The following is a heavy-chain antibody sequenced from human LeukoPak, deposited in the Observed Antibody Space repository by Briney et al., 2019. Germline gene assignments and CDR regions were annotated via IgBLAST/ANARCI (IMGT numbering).Heavy chain of an antibody. CDR1: GFTFSNYA. CDR2: ISISGGST. CDR3: AKDTILTGYYGYYFDY. J-gene: IGHJ4*02. Sequence: GGSLRLSCAASGFTFSNYAMSWVRQAPGKGLEWVSFISISGGSTYYADSVKGRFTISRDNSKNTLYLQMNSLRAEDTAVYYCAKDTILTGYYGYYFDYWGQGTLVTVSS. V-gene: IGHV3-23*01. D-gene: IGHD3-9*01.